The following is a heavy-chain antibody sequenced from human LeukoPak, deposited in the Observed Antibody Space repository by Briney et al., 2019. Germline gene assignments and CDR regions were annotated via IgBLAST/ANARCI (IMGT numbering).Heavy chain of an antibody. V-gene: IGHV3-23*01. CDR1: GITLSNYG. D-gene: IGHD3-22*01. CDR2: IGASGGGT. J-gene: IGHJ4*02. Sequence: PGGSLTLSCAVSGITLSNYGMSWVRQAPGKGLEWVAGIGASGGGTNYADSVKGRFTISRDNPKNTLYLQMNSLRAEDTAVYFCAKRGVVIRVILVGFHKEAYYFDSWGQGAPVTVSS. CDR3: AKRGVVIRVILVGFHKEAYYFDS.